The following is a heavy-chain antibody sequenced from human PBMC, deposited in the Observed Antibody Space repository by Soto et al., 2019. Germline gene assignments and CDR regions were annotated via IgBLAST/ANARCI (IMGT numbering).Heavy chain of an antibody. Sequence: QLQLQESGPGLVKPSETLSLTCTVSGGSISSSSYYWGWIRQPPGKGLEWIGRIYYSGSTYYNPSLQSRVPISVDTSKNQFSLKRSSVTAADTAVYYCARHASEVVVPAAMSTQYYYYYYYMDVWGKGTTVTVSS. V-gene: IGHV4-39*01. CDR3: ARHASEVVVPAAMSTQYYYYYYYMDV. D-gene: IGHD2-2*01. CDR2: IYYSGST. CDR1: GGSISSSSYY. J-gene: IGHJ6*03.